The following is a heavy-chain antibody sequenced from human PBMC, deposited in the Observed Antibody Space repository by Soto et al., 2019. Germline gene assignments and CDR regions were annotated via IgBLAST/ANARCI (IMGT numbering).Heavy chain of an antibody. D-gene: IGHD3-10*01. CDR3: AKDMEAYYYGSGSYCYGMDV. CDR2: ISWDGGST. CDR1: GFTFDDYT. Sequence: PGGSLRLSCAASGFTFDDYTMHWVRQAPGKGLEWVSLISWDGGSTYYADSVKGRFTISRDNSKNSLYLQMNSLRTEDTALYYCAKDMEAYYYGSGSYCYGMDVWGQGTAVTVSS. J-gene: IGHJ6*02. V-gene: IGHV3-43*01.